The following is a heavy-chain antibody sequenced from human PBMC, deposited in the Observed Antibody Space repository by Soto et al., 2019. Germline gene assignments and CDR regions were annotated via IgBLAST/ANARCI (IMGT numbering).Heavy chain of an antibody. CDR3: ARPKYSSSDWFDP. Sequence: SVKVSCKDSGGALSSYTISWVRQAPGQGLEWMGRINPIRGITDYAQKFQGRVTITGNTSISTAYMELSSLRSEDTAVYYCARPKYSSSDWFDPWGQGTLVTVSS. J-gene: IGHJ5*02. CDR2: INPIRGIT. V-gene: IGHV1-69*02. CDR1: GGALSSYT. D-gene: IGHD6-6*01.